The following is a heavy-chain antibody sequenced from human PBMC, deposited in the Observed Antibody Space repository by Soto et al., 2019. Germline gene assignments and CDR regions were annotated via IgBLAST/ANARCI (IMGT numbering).Heavy chain of an antibody. V-gene: IGHV3-74*01. CDR2: INGDGSST. CDR3: ARDPRNLGLDP. CDR1: GFTFSGYW. Sequence: GGSLRLSCAASGFTFSGYWMYWVRQPPGKGLVWVSGINGDGSSTRYADSVKSRFTISRDNAKNTLYLQMNSLRAEDTAVFYCARDPRNLGLDPWGQGTLVTVSS. J-gene: IGHJ5*02.